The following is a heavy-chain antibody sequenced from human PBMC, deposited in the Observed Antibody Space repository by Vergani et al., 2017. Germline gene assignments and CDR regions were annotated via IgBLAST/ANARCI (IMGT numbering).Heavy chain of an antibody. D-gene: IGHD1-26*01. J-gene: IGHJ5*02. V-gene: IGHV1-2*04. CDR2: INPNSGGT. CDR1: GYTFTGYY. Sequence: QVQLVQSGAEVKKPGASVKVSCKASGYTFTGYYMHWVRQAPGQGLEWMGWINPNSGGTNYAQKFQGWVTMTRDTSISTAYMELSRLRSDDTAVYYCARDEGIVGATPDENWFDPWGQGTLVTVSS. CDR3: ARDEGIVGATPDENWFDP.